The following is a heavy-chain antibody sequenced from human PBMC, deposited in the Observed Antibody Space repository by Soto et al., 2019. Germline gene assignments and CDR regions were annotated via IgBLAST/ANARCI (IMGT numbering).Heavy chain of an antibody. V-gene: IGHV4-59*01. Sequence: SETLSVTCIVSGGSISGSYWSWIRQSPGKGLEWLGYVYYTGSTNYSPSLRSRVSISVDTSKNESSLGLSSVTAADTAVYFCARSVAVPGAHIDYWGQGTQVTVSS. J-gene: IGHJ4*02. D-gene: IGHD6-19*01. CDR2: VYYTGST. CDR3: ARSVAVPGAHIDY. CDR1: GGSISGSY.